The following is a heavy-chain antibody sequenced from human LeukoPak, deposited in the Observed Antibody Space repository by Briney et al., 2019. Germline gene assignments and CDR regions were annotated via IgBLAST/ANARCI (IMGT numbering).Heavy chain of an antibody. CDR3: ARGRKLLWFGEFLY. J-gene: IGHJ4*02. Sequence: GGSLRLSCAASGFTFSSYAMHWVRQTPGKGLEYASAISSNGGSTYYANSVKGRFTISRDNSKNTLYLQMGSLRAEDMAVYYCARGRKLLWFGEFLYWGQGTLVTVSS. V-gene: IGHV3-64*01. CDR1: GFTFSSYA. D-gene: IGHD3-10*01. CDR2: ISSNGGST.